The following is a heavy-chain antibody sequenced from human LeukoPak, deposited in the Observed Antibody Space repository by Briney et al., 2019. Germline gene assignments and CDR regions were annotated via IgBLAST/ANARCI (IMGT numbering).Heavy chain of an antibody. J-gene: IGHJ4*02. CDR2: ISGYNGNT. V-gene: IGHV1-18*01. CDR1: GYTFTSYG. CDR3: ARVVVSDYYDSSGYGY. D-gene: IGHD3-22*01. Sequence: ASVKVSCKASGYTFTSYGLIWVRQAPGQGLEWMGWISGYNGNTKYAQKLQGRVTMTTDTSTSTAYMELRSLRSDDTAVYYCARVVVSDYYDSSGYGYWGQGTLVTVSS.